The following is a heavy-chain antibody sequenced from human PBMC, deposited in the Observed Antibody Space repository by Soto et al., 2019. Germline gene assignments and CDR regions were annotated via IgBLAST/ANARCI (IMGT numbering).Heavy chain of an antibody. CDR3: SIEKRFCSSTGSPSGRAV. D-gene: IGHD2-2*01. CDR2: IYHSGST. V-gene: IGHV4-30-2*01. J-gene: IGHJ6*04. Sequence: SETLSLTCAVSGGSISSGGYSWSWIRQPPGKGLEWIGYIYHSGSTYYNPSLKSRVTISVDRSKNQFSLKLSSVTAADTAVYYCSIEKRFCSSTGSPSGRAVWGKGSAVT. CDR1: GGSISSGGYS.